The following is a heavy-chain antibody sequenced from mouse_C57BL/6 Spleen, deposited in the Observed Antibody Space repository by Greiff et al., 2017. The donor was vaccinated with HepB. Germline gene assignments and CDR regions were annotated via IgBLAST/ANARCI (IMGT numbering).Heavy chain of an antibody. V-gene: IGHV3-1*01. J-gene: IGHJ3*01. CDR1: GYSITSGYD. CDR2: ISYSGST. Sequence: EVQLQQSGPGMVKPSQSLSLTCTVTGYSITSGYDWHWIRHFPGNKLEWMGYISYSGSTNYNPSLKSRISITHDTSKNHFFLKLNSVTTEDTATYYCAREGNGNRGFAYWGQGTLVTVSA. CDR3: AREGNGNRGFAY.